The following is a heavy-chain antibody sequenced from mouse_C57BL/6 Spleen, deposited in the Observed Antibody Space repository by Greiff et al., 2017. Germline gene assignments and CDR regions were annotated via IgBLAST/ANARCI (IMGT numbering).Heavy chain of an antibody. D-gene: IGHD2-4*01. Sequence: QVQLQQSGAELVRPGTSVKMSCKASGYTFTNYWIGWAKQRPGHGLEWIGDIYPGGGYTNYNEKFKGKATLTADKSSSTAYMQFSSLTSEDSAIXYCARRDYDYDRYFDVWGTGTTVTVSS. CDR1: GYTFTNYW. CDR3: ARRDYDYDRYFDV. V-gene: IGHV1-63*01. CDR2: IYPGGGYT. J-gene: IGHJ1*03.